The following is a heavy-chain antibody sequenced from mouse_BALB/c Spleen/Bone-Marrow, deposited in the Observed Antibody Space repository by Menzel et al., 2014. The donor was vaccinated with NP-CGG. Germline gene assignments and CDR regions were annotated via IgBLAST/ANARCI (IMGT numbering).Heavy chain of an antibody. CDR3: ARGELPYYFGY. CDR1: GYTFTSYY. J-gene: IGHJ2*01. V-gene: IGHV1S56*01. Sequence: QVQLQQSGPELVKPGASVKMSCKASGYTFTSYYIHWVKQRPGQGLEWIGWIYPGDGSTKYNEKFKGKTTLTADKSSSTAYMLLSSLTSEDSAIYFCARGELPYYFGYWGQGTTLTVSS. CDR2: IYPGDGST.